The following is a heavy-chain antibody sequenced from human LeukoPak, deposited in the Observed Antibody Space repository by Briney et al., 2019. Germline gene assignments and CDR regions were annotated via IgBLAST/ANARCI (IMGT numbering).Heavy chain of an antibody. Sequence: GGSLRLSCAASGFTFSSYAMSWVRQAPGKGLEWVSAISGSGGSTYYADSVKGRFTISRDTSKNTLSLQMNSLRAEDTAVYYCAKTDIVVVTAILSNFDYWGQGTLVTVSS. CDR1: GFTFSSYA. J-gene: IGHJ4*02. CDR2: ISGSGGST. D-gene: IGHD2-21*02. V-gene: IGHV3-23*01. CDR3: AKTDIVVVTAILSNFDY.